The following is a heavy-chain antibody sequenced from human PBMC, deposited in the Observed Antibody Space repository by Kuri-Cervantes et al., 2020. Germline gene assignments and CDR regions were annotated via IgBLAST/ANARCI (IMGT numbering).Heavy chain of an antibody. CDR3: ASPIKYFDAWNSLPPFDY. CDR1: GGTFSNYA. CDR2: IIATLGTT. V-gene: IGHV1-69*10. D-gene: IGHD3-3*01. Sequence: SVKVSCKASGGTFSNYAINWVRQAPGQGLEWMGGIIATLGTTIYPQKFQGRVTITADKSTSTVYMELTSLRSEDTAIYYCASPIKYFDAWNSLPPFDYWGQGTLVTVSS. J-gene: IGHJ4*02.